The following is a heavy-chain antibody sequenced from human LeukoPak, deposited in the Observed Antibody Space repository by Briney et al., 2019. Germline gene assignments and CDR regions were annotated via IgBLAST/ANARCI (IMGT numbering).Heavy chain of an antibody. J-gene: IGHJ4*02. Sequence: SETLSLTCAVYGGSFSGYYWSRIRQPPGKGLEWIGEINHSGSTNYNPSLKSRVTISVDTSKNQFSLKLSSVTAADTAVYYCARDVILYSSSWYYFDYWGQGTLVTVSS. CDR3: ARDVILYSSSWYYFDY. V-gene: IGHV4-34*01. CDR1: GGSFSGYY. D-gene: IGHD6-13*01. CDR2: INHSGST.